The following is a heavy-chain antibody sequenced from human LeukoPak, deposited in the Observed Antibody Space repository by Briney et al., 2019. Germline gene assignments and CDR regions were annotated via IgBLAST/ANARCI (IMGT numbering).Heavy chain of an antibody. CDR2: IYYSGST. V-gene: IGHV4-59*01. CDR1: GVSISSYY. CDR3: ARDRGYCSGGSCRTSWFDP. Sequence: PSETLSLTCTVSGVSISSYYWSWVRQPPGKGLEWVGYIYYSGSTNYNPSLKSRVTISVDTSKNQFSLKLSSVTAADTAVYYCARDRGYCSGGSCRTSWFDPWGQGTLVTVSS. D-gene: IGHD2-15*01. J-gene: IGHJ5*02.